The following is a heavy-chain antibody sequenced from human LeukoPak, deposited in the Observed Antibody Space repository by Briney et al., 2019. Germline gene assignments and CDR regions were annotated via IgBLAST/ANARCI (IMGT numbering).Heavy chain of an antibody. CDR2: IFYSGST. V-gene: IGHV4-59*08. D-gene: IGHD1-7*01. CDR1: GGSISTYY. J-gene: IGHJ4*02. CDR3: ARLGAHWNYGNY. Sequence: SETLSLTCTVSGGSISTYYWSWIRQPPGKGLEWIGYIFYSGSTNYNPSLKSRVTISVDTSKNQFSLKLNSVTAADTAVYYCARLGAHWNYGNYWGQGTLVTVSS.